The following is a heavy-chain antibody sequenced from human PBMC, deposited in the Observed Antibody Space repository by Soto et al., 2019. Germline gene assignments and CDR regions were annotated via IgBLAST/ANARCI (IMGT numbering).Heavy chain of an antibody. CDR2: IYYSGST. V-gene: IGHV4-30-4*01. CDR1: GGSISSGDYY. CDR3: ARHVGMATTYYFDY. Sequence: ASETLSLTCTVSGGSISSGDYYWSWIRQPPGKGLEWIGYIYYSGSTYYNPSLKSRVTISVDTSKNQFSLKLSSVTAADTAVYYCARHVGMATTYYFDYWGQGTLVTVS. J-gene: IGHJ4*02. D-gene: IGHD5-12*01.